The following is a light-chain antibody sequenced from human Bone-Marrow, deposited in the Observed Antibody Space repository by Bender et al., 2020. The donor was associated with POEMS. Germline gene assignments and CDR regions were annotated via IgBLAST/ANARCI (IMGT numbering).Light chain of an antibody. J-gene: IGLJ2*01. CDR3: ASYAGSYIWI. V-gene: IGLV2-23*02. CDR1: SSDVGRYNL. CDR2: EVS. Sequence: QSALTQPASVSGSPGQSITISCTGTSSDVGRYNLVSWYQQHPDKAPRLVIYEVSERPSGVSNRFSGFKSDNTASLTVSDLQPEDEADYFCASYAGSYIWIFGGGTKLTVL.